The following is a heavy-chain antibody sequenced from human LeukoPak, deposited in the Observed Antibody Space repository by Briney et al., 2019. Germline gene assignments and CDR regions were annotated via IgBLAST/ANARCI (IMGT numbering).Heavy chain of an antibody. V-gene: IGHV3-74*01. CDR3: ARDGMDYYDCSFDY. CDR1: GFTFSSYW. Sequence: GRSLRLSCAASGFTFSSYWMHWVRQAPGKWLVWVSRINSDGSSTRYADSVKGRSTISRDNAKNTLYLQMNSLRAEDTAVYYCARDGMDYYDCSFDYWGQGTLVTVSS. J-gene: IGHJ4*02. CDR2: INSDGSST. D-gene: IGHD3-22*01.